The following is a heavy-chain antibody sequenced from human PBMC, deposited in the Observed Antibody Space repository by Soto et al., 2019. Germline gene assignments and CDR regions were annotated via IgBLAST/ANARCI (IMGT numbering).Heavy chain of an antibody. CDR3: ARDRITMVRLKGAGWFDP. V-gene: IGHV3-48*01. CDR1: GFTFSSYS. D-gene: IGHD3-10*01. Sequence: PGGSLRLSCAASGFTFSSYSMNWVRQAPGKGLEWVSYISSSSSTIYYADSVKGRFTISRDNAKNSLYLQMNSLRAEDTAVYYCARDRITMVRLKGAGWFDPWGQGTLVTVSS. J-gene: IGHJ5*02. CDR2: ISSSSSTI.